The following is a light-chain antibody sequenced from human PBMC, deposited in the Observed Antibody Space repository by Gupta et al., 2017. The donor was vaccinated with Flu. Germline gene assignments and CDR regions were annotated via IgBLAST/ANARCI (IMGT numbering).Light chain of an antibody. Sequence: EIVLTQSPAALSLSPGERVTLSCRASQSVRDYLAWYHQRPGQSPRLLIYDASNRATDVPARFNASGSETDFTLTISGLELEDSGVYYCQQRNNWPLTFGGGTKVEIK. CDR2: DAS. J-gene: IGKJ4*01. V-gene: IGKV3-11*01. CDR1: QSVRDY. CDR3: QQRNNWPLT.